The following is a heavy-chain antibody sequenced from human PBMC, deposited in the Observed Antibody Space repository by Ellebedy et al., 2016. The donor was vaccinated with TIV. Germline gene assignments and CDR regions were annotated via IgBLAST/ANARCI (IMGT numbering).Heavy chain of an antibody. CDR1: GYTFTSYF. Sequence: AASLKVSCKASGYTFTSYFMHWVRQPPGQGLEWMGIINPSVGNTTYAQKLQGIATLTRDTSTSTVYIELRRLRSEDTAVYYCARARSSGWLHTPDYWGQGSLVTVSS. CDR2: INPSVGNT. CDR3: ARARSSGWLHTPDY. J-gene: IGHJ4*02. V-gene: IGHV1-46*04. D-gene: IGHD6-19*01.